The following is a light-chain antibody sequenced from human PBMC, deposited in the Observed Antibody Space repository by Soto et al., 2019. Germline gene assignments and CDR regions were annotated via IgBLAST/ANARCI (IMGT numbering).Light chain of an antibody. Sequence: EIVLTQSPATLSLSPGERATLSCRASQRLSTYLAWYQQKPGQAPRHLIYDASNRATGIPVRFSGSGSGTDFTLTISNLEPEDFAVYYCQQRSHWPRTFGQGTKVEI. V-gene: IGKV3-11*01. CDR1: QRLSTY. J-gene: IGKJ1*01. CDR2: DAS. CDR3: QQRSHWPRT.